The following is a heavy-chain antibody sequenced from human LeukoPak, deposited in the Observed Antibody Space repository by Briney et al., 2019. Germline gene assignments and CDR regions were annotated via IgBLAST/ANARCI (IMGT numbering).Heavy chain of an antibody. CDR1: GFTFSSYG. J-gene: IGHJ5*02. CDR3: AKSSAGITWFDP. V-gene: IGHV3-30*02. Sequence: GGSLRLSCAASGFTFSSYGMHWVRQAPGKGPEWVAFTRFDDSYKAYGDSVKGRFTISRDNSKNTLYLQMDSLRSDDTAVYYCAKSSAGITWFDPWGQGTLVTVSS. CDR2: TRFDDSYK. D-gene: IGHD1-1*01.